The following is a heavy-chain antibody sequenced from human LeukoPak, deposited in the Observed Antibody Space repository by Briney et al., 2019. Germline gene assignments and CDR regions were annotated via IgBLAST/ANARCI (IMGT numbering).Heavy chain of an antibody. CDR3: ASTLYPGDSSGWYPYFQH. D-gene: IGHD6-19*01. V-gene: IGHV3-11*01. CDR1: GFTFSDYY. J-gene: IGHJ1*01. Sequence: GGSLRLSCAASGFTFSDYYMSWIRQAPGKGLEWVSYISSSGSTIYYADSVKGRFTISRDNANNSLYLQMNSLRAEDTAVYYCASTLYPGDSSGWYPYFQHWGQGTLVTVSS. CDR2: ISSSGSTI.